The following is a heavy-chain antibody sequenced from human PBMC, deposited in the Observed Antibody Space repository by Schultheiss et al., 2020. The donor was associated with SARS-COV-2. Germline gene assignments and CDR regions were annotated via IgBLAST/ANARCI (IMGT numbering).Heavy chain of an antibody. J-gene: IGHJ6*02. Sequence: GGSLRLSCAASGFTFSSYSMNWVRQAPGKGLEWVSRINSDGSSTSYADSVKGRFTISRDNAKNTLYLQMNSLRAEDTALYYCASSLWYYYGMDVWGQGTTVTVSS. CDR2: INSDGSST. D-gene: IGHD3-10*01. CDR3: ASSLWYYYGMDV. V-gene: IGHV3-74*01. CDR1: GFTFSSYS.